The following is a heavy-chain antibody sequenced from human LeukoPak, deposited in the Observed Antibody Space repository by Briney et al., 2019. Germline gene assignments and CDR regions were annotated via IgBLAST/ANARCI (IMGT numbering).Heavy chain of an antibody. V-gene: IGHV4-39*01. J-gene: IGHJ4*02. CDR3: ARRNTRVGATVFDY. CDR2: IYYSGST. CDR1: GDSVSSSTYY. Sequence: PSETLSLTCTVSGDSVSSSTYYWDWIRQPPGKGLEWIGSIYYSGSTYHNPSLKSRVTISVDTSKNQFSVKLSSVTAADTAVYYCARRNTRVGATVFDYWGQGTLVTVSS. D-gene: IGHD1-26*01.